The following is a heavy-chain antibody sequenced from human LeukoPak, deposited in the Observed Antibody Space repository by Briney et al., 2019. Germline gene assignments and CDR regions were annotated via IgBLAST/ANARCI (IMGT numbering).Heavy chain of an antibody. D-gene: IGHD2-2*01. J-gene: IGHJ4*02. CDR3: AKSAATWDTYFDY. CDR2: ISSSGSTI. V-gene: IGHV3-11*01. Sequence: GGSLRLSCAASGFTFSDYYMSWIRQAPGKGLERVSYISSSGSTIYYADSVKGRFTISRDNSKNTLYLQMNSLRAEDTAVYYCAKSAATWDTYFDYWGQGTLVTVSS. CDR1: GFTFSDYY.